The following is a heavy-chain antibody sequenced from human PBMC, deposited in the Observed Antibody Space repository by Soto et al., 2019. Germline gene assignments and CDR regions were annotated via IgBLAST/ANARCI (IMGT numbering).Heavy chain of an antibody. J-gene: IGHJ6*02. V-gene: IGHV4-59*01. CDR1: GSISSYY. CDR3: ARGYSSSWAPYYSGMDV. CDR2: IYYSGSA. Sequence: SETLSLTCTVSGSISSYYWSWIRQPPGKGLEWIGYIYYSGSAHYSPSLKSRVTISVDTSKNQISLKLSSVTAADAAVYYCARGYSSSWAPYYSGMDVWGQGTTVTVSS. D-gene: IGHD2-2*01.